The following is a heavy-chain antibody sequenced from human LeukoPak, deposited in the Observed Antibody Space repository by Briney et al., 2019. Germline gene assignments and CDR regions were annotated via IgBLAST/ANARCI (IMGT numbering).Heavy chain of an antibody. J-gene: IGHJ3*02. CDR2: IYTSGST. Sequence: SETLSLTCTVSGGSISSYYWSWIRQPAGKGLEWIGRIYTSGSTNYNPSLKSRATMSVDTSKNQFSLKLSSVTAADTAVYYCARGENYYDSSGFYYVNALDIWGRGTMVTVS. CDR3: ARGENYYDSSGFYYVNALDI. D-gene: IGHD3-22*01. V-gene: IGHV4-4*07. CDR1: GGSISSYY.